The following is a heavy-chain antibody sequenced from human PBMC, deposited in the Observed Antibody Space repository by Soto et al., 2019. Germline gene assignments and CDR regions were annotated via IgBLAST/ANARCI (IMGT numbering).Heavy chain of an antibody. D-gene: IGHD5-18*01. J-gene: IGHJ5*02. CDR3: ARDVSPSDTAPNFPYYYYP. V-gene: IGHV5-10-1*01. CDR1: GDSFAAYW. CDR2: IDRTDSQT. Sequence: GQSLKISCKGPGDSFAAYWITWFRHKPDKGLGCMGRIDRTDSQTCYSPTFRGHVTIGVTKSITTVFLQWISLRASDAAMYYCARDVSPSDTAPNFPYYYYPWGQLTQVSV.